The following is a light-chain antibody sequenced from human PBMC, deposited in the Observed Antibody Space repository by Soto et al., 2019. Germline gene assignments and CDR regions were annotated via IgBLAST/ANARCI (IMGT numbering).Light chain of an antibody. V-gene: IGLV2-23*02. J-gene: IGLJ1*01. CDR2: EVS. CDR3: CADAGRSTYV. Sequence: QSAQTQPASVSGSPGQSITISCTRTSSDVGSYNFVSWYQQHPGEVPKVMIYEVSKRPSGVSDRFSGSKSGNTASLTISGLQAEDEADYYCCADAGRSTYVFGTGTKVTVL. CDR1: SSDVGSYNF.